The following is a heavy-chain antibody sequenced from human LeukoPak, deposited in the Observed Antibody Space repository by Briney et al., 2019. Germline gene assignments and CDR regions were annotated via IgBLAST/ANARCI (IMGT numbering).Heavy chain of an antibody. V-gene: IGHV4-59*08. D-gene: IGHD3-10*01. CDR2: IYYSGST. CDR1: GGSISSYY. J-gene: IGHJ5*02. CDR3: ARSLLWFGELLPHNRFDP. Sequence: PSETLSLTCTVSGGSISSYYWSWIRQPPGKGLEWIGYIYYSGSTNYNPSLKSRVTISVDTSKNQFSLKLSSVTAADTAVYYCARSLLWFGELLPHNRFDPWGQGTLVTVSS.